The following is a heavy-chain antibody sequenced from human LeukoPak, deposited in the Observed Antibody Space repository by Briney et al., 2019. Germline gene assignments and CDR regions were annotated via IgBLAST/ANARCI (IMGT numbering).Heavy chain of an antibody. CDR2: TYYRSKWYT. CDR3: ARGGQGDGYSADEASDL. CDR1: GDSVFSNSTA. Sequence: SQTLSLTCVISGDSVFSNSTACNWIRQSPSRGLEWLGRTYYRSKWYTDYAVSVKSRITINPDTSKNQFSLQLNSVTPEDTAVYYCARGGQGDGYSADEASDLWGQGTMVTV. D-gene: IGHD5-24*01. J-gene: IGHJ3*01. V-gene: IGHV6-1*01.